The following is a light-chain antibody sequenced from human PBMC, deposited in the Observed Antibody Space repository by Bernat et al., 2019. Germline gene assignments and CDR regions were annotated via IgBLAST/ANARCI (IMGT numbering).Light chain of an antibody. CDR1: QGIRND. Sequence: DIQMTQSPSSLSASVGDRITITCRASQGIRNDLDWYQQKPGKAPKRLIYGASSLQSGVPSRFSGSGSGTEFTLTISSLQPEDFATHYCLQHNNYPLTFGPGTKVDIK. V-gene: IGKV1-17*01. CDR2: GAS. CDR3: LQHNNYPLT. J-gene: IGKJ3*01.